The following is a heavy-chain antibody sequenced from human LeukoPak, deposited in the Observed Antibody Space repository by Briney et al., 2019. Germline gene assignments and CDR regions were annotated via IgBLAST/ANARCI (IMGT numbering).Heavy chain of an antibody. V-gene: IGHV5-51*01. J-gene: IGHJ4*02. CDR2: IYPRDSDT. D-gene: IGHD4-23*01. CDR1: GFRFTSYW. CDR3: AITYGGKVFDY. Sequence: GESLKISFKGSGFRFTSYWIGWVRPMPGKGLEWMGIIYPRDSDTRYSPSFQGQVAISADKSISTAYLQWSSLKASDTAMYYFAITYGGKVFDYWGQGTLVTVSS.